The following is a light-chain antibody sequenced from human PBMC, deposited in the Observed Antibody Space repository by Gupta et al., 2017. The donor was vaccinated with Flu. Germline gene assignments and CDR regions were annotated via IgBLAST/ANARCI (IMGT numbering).Light chain of an antibody. CDR1: RDISKY. CDR3: QQLDIVPLT. J-gene: IGKJ5*01. V-gene: IGKV1-33*01. CDR2: DSS. Sequence: YRVTITCLESRDISKYLSWFQKKRGKAPHLLFFDSSDVDAGVPTRFSGGGSATDFTFTISGLQPEVIATYYWQQLDIVPLTFGQGTQLEIK.